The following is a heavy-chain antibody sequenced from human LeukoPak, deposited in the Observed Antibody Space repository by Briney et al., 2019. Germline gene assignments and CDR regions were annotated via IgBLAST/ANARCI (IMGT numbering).Heavy chain of an antibody. CDR1: GVSFSGYY. CDR2: INHSGST. Sequence: SETLSLTCAVYGVSFSGYYWIWLPQPPGKGLKWFGEINHSGSTNYNTPLKSRITISVDTSKNQFSLKLSSVTAEDTAVYYCALRVAAAVHLNWFDPWGQGTLVTVSS. V-gene: IGHV4-34*01. D-gene: IGHD6-13*01. CDR3: ALRVAAAVHLNWFDP. J-gene: IGHJ5*02.